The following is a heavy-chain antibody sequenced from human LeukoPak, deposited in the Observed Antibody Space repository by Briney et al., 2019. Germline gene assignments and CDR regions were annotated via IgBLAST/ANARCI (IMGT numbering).Heavy chain of an antibody. V-gene: IGHV3-21*01. CDR1: GFTFSSYT. J-gene: IGHJ4*02. D-gene: IGHD5-18*01. CDR2: VSSRSTYI. Sequence: PGGSLRLSCAASGFTFSSYTMNWVRQAPGKGLEWVSSVSSRSTYIYYADSVKGRFTISRDNVKNSMYLQMNSLRAEDTAVYCCARGIQLWYTDYWGQGTLVTVSS. CDR3: ARGIQLWYTDY.